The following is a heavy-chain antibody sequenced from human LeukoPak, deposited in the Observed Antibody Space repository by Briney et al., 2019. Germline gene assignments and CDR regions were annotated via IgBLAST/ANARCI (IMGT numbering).Heavy chain of an antibody. Sequence: GASVKVSCKASGYTFTSYDINWVRQATGQGLEWMGGIIPIFGTANYAQNFQGRVTITADESTSTAYMELSNLRSEDTAVYYCARESTDYYDSSGYYYGPVYWGQGTLVTVSS. CDR1: GYTFTSYD. D-gene: IGHD3-22*01. J-gene: IGHJ4*02. V-gene: IGHV1-69*13. CDR3: ARESTDYYDSSGYYYGPVY. CDR2: IIPIFGTA.